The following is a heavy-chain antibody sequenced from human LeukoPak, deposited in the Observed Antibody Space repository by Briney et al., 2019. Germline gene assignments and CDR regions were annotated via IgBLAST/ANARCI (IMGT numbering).Heavy chain of an antibody. CDR3: ARHLNYYGSGSYGAYYYYGMDV. J-gene: IGHJ6*02. CDR1: IGSISSSKW. CDR2: MYYDGST. D-gene: IGHD3-10*01. V-gene: IGHV4-4*02. Sequence: SETLSLTCSVSIGSISSSKWWSWVRQSPVKGLEWIGSMYYDGSTHYNPSLESRVTMSGDTSKNQLSLRLTSVTAADTAVYYCARHLNYYGSGSYGAYYYYGMDVWGQGTTVTVSS.